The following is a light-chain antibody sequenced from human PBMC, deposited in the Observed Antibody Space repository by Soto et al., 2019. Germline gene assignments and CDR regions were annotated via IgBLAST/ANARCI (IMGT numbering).Light chain of an antibody. V-gene: IGLV2-23*01. CDR3: CAHSGSGTHVL. CDR1: SSDVGSYNL. CDR2: EGS. Sequence: QSALTEPASVSGSPVQAITISCTGTSSDVGSYNLVHRYQQHPRQDHKLMIYEGSQRPSGVSNRFSGSDSGNTASLTTSGLQVEDEADYHCCAHSGSGTHVLFGAGTK. J-gene: IGLJ2*01.